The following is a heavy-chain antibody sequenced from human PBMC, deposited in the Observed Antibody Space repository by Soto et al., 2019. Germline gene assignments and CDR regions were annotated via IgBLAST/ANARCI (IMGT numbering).Heavy chain of an antibody. D-gene: IGHD1-26*01. J-gene: IGHJ4*02. Sequence: QVQLVESGGGVVQPGGSLRLSCEASGFSFSSYAMHWVRQAPGKGLEWVAVIWYDGTNRDYADSVRGRFSVSRDNSKNTLHLQMNSVRAEDTAVYYCAKVPGPYSGTHFYFDSWGQGTLVTVSS. CDR3: AKVPGPYSGTHFYFDS. CDR2: IWYDGTNR. CDR1: GFSFSSYA. V-gene: IGHV3-33*06.